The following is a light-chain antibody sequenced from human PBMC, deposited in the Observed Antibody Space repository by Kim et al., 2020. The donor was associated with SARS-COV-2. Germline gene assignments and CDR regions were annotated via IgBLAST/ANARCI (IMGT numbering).Light chain of an antibody. V-gene: IGLV2-14*01. J-gene: IGLJ1*01. CDR3: SSYTSTTTYV. Sequence: QSALTQPASVSGSPGQSITISCTGTTSDVGGYNYVSWYQQHPGKAPKLIIYAVSKRPSGVSTRFSGSKSANTASLTISGLQAEDEDDYYCSSYTSTTTYVFGTGTKVTVL. CDR1: TSDVGGYNY. CDR2: AVS.